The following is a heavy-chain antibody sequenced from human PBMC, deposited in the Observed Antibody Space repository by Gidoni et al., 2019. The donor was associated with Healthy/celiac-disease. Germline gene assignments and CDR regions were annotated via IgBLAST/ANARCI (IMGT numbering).Heavy chain of an antibody. CDR3: ARGGIAVAGTIFDY. Sequence: QVQLVESGRGVVQPGRSLRLSCAASGFTFSSYGMHWVRQAPGKGLEWVAVIWYDGSNKYYADSVKGRFTISRDNSKNTLYLQMNSLRAEDTAVYYCARGGIAVAGTIFDYWGQGTLVTVSS. D-gene: IGHD6-19*01. J-gene: IGHJ4*02. CDR1: GFTFSSYG. V-gene: IGHV3-33*01. CDR2: IWYDGSNK.